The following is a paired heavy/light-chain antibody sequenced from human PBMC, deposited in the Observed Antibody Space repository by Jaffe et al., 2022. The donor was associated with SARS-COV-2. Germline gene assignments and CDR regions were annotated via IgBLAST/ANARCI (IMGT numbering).Heavy chain of an antibody. D-gene: IGHD3-10*01. CDR2: VYHTGTI. Sequence: QVQLQESGPGLVNPSATLSLTCAVSGGSVSSFNWWSWFRQPPGKGLEWIGEVYHTGTINYNPSLKSRVTISIDKSKNQLSLMLSSVTAADTAVYYCARGKTGFDAFDSWGQGTLVTVSS. CDR1: GGSVSSFNW. CDR3: ARGKTGFDAFDS. J-gene: IGHJ4*02. V-gene: IGHV4-4*02.
Light chain of an antibody. CDR1: QSAASRY. Sequence: EIVLTQSPGTLSFSPGERATLSCRGSQSAASRYLAWYQQKPGQAPRLLIYDASSRATGIPDRFSGSASGTDFTLTISRLEPEDFAVYFCQQYASSPPMYTFGQGTKLEIK. J-gene: IGKJ2*01. CDR3: QQYASSPPMYT. CDR2: DAS. V-gene: IGKV3-20*01.